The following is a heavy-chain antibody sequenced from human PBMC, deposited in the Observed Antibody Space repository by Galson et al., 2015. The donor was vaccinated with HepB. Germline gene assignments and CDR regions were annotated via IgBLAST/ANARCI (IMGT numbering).Heavy chain of an antibody. CDR2: ISSSSSYT. CDR3: ARHPSYSSGWCHLDY. V-gene: IGHV3-11*06. CDR1: GFTFSDYY. J-gene: IGHJ4*02. D-gene: IGHD6-19*01. Sequence: SLRLSCAASGFTFSDYYMSWIRQAPGKGLEWVSYISSSSSYTNYADSVKGRFTISRDNAKNSLYLQMNSLRAEDTAVYYCARHPSYSSGWCHLDYWGQGTLVTVSS.